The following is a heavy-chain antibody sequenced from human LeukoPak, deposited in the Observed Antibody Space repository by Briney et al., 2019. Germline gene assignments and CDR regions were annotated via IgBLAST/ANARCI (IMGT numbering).Heavy chain of an antibody. V-gene: IGHV4-30-4*08. D-gene: IGHD6-13*01. J-gene: IGHJ3*02. CDR2: IYYSGAT. Sequence: SETLSLTCTVPGGSISSSSYYWGWIRQPPGKGLEWIGYIYYSGATYYNPSLKSRITISVDTSKNQFSLRLSSVTAADTAVYYCARDGLYLKAAAGTEAFDIWGQGTMVTVSS. CDR3: ARDGLYLKAAAGTEAFDI. CDR1: GGSISSSSYY.